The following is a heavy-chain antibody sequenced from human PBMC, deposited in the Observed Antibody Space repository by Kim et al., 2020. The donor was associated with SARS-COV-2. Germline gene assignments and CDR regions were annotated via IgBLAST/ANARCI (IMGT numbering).Heavy chain of an antibody. D-gene: IGHD6-13*01. Sequence: GGSLRLSCAASGFTFSSYGMHWVRQAPGKGLEWVAVISYDGSNKYYADSVKGRFTISRDNSKNTLYLQMNSLRAEDTAVYYCAKDGLYSSSWYLPDYWGQGTLVTVSS. J-gene: IGHJ4*02. CDR1: GFTFSSYG. V-gene: IGHV3-30*18. CDR2: ISYDGSNK. CDR3: AKDGLYSSSWYLPDY.